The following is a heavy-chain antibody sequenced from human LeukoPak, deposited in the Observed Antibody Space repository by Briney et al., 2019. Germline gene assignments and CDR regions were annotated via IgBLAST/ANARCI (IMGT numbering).Heavy chain of an antibody. D-gene: IGHD6-13*01. Sequence: KPSETLSLTCTGSGGSISGFHWSWIRQPPGQGLGSIGYIYYSGSTNYSPSLKSRVTISVDTSKNQFSLKLSSVTAADTAVYYCARFVLYSRGGADAFDIWGQGTMVTVSS. CDR1: GGSISGFH. CDR2: IYYSGST. V-gene: IGHV4-59*08. J-gene: IGHJ3*02. CDR3: ARFVLYSRGGADAFDI.